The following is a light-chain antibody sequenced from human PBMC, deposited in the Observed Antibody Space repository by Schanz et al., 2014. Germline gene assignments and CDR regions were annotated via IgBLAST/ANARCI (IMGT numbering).Light chain of an antibody. J-gene: IGLJ3*02. CDR2: SNY. Sequence: QSVLTQPPSASGTPGQRVTISCSGSSSNIGSNYVYWYQHLPATAPKLLIYSNYQRPSGVPGRFSGSKSGTSASLAISGLQSEDEAEYYCAAWDDSLNGWVFGGGTKLTVL. CDR1: SSNIGSNY. CDR3: AAWDDSLNGWV. V-gene: IGLV1-44*01.